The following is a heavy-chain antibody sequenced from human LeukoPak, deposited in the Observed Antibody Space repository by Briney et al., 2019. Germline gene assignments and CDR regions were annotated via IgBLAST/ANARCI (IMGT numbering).Heavy chain of an antibody. CDR1: GGSFSGYY. CDR2: INHSGST. V-gene: IGHV4-34*01. CDR3: ARAGYSSSWRQNEIDY. D-gene: IGHD6-13*01. Sequence: PSETLSLTCAVYGGSFSGYYWSWIRQPPGKGLEWIGEINHSGSTNYNPSLKSRVTISVDTSKNQFSLKPSSVTAADTAVYYCARAGYSSSWRQNEIDYWGQGTLVTVSS. J-gene: IGHJ4*02.